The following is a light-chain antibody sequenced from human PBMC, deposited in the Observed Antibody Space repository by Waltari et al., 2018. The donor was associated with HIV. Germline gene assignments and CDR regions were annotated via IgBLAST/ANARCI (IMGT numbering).Light chain of an antibody. V-gene: IGLV1-44*01. J-gene: IGLJ3*02. CDR1: ASNIGGNT. Sequence: QSVVTQPPSASGTPGQRVTMSCSGSASNIGGNTVNWYQHLPQTAPKFLIYNNDARPSGVPDRFSASKTGTSASLDISGLQSEDEADYYCATWDDGLSGWVFGGGTKLTVL. CDR2: NND. CDR3: ATWDDGLSGWV.